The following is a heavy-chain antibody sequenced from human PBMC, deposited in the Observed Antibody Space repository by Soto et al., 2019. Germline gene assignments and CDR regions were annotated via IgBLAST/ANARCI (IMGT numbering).Heavy chain of an antibody. CDR2: IWYDGSNK. V-gene: IGHV3-33*01. CDR3: GRGIVVGTIDY. J-gene: IGHJ4*02. CDR1: GFTFSSYA. Sequence: QVHLEESGGGVVQPGRSLRLSCAASGFTFSSYAMHWVRQAPGKGLEWVGVIWYDGSNKYYTDSVKGRLTISRDNSKSTVYLQMNSLRAEDTAMYYCGRGIVVGTIDYWGQGTLVTVSS. D-gene: IGHD2-21*01.